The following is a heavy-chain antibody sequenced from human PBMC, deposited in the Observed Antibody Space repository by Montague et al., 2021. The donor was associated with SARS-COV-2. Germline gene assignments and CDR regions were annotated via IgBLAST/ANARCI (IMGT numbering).Heavy chain of an antibody. Sequence: SETLSLTCTVSGDSISSYYWSWIRQPPGKGLEWIGYLYNSGSTKYNPSLKSRVTISVDTSKNQFSLKLSSVTAADTAVYYRARHIEKEGTYYYYYGMDVWGQGTTVTVSS. CDR1: GDSISSYY. CDR2: LYNSGST. J-gene: IGHJ6*02. D-gene: IGHD2-15*01. CDR3: ARHIEKEGTYYYYYGMDV. V-gene: IGHV4-59*08.